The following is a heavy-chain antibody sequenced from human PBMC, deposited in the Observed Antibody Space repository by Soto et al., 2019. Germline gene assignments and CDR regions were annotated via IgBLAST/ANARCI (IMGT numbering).Heavy chain of an antibody. CDR2: ISYDGSNK. V-gene: IGHV3-30-3*01. Sequence: PGGSLRLSCAASGFTFSSYAMHWVRQAPGKGLEWVAVISYDGSNKYYADSVKGRFTISRDNSKNTLYLQMNSLRAEDTAVYYCARWGPKVTKPLDYWGQGTLVTVSS. D-gene: IGHD4-4*01. CDR3: ARWGPKVTKPLDY. CDR1: GFTFSSYA. J-gene: IGHJ4*02.